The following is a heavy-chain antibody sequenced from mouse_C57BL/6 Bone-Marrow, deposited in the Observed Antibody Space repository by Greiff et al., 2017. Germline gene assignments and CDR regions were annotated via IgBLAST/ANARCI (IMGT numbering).Heavy chain of an antibody. V-gene: IGHV1-54*01. D-gene: IGHD2-4*01. CDR2: INPGSGGT. J-gene: IGHJ3*01. Sequence: QVQLQQPGAELVRPGTSVKVSCKASGYAFTNYLIEWVKQRPGQGLEWIGVINPGSGGTNYNEKFKGKATLTADKSSSTAYMQLSSLTSEDSAVYFCARSDYDETWFAYWGQGTLVTVSA. CDR3: ARSDYDETWFAY. CDR1: GYAFTNYL.